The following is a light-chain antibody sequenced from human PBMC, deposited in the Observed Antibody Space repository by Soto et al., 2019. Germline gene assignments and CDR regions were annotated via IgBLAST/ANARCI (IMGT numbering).Light chain of an antibody. CDR2: GAS. J-gene: IGKJ1*01. Sequence: ETVLTQSPGTLSLSPGERATLFCRASQSVTSNYLAWYQQQPGQAPRLLIYGASSRATGIPDRFSGSGSGTDFTLTISRLEPEDFAVYYCQQHGTSPPSWTFGQGTKVEIK. V-gene: IGKV3-20*01. CDR1: QSVTSNY. CDR3: QQHGTSPPSWT.